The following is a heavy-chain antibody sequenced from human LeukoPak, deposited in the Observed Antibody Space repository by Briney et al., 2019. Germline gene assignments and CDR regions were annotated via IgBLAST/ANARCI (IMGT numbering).Heavy chain of an antibody. CDR1: GYTFTRYY. CDR3: ASTIKGYSYGFLGGFDY. CDR2: INPNSGGT. V-gene: IGHV1-2*02. J-gene: IGHJ4*02. D-gene: IGHD5-18*01. Sequence: ASVKVSCKASGYTFTRYYMHWVRQAPGQGLEGMGWINPNSGGTNYAQKFQGRVTMTRDTSISTAYMELSRLRSDDTAVYYCASTIKGYSYGFLGGFDYWGQGTLVTVSS.